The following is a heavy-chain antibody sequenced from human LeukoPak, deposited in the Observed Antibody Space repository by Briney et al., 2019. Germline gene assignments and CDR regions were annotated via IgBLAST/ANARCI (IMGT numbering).Heavy chain of an antibody. V-gene: IGHV3-66*01. D-gene: IGHD4-17*01. Sequence: PRGSLRLSCVLSGLTVSSTHMSWVRQAPGKGLEWVAVIYSGGTTNYADSVKGRFIVYRDSSKNTLYLQMNSLRAEDTAVYYCASKVTTGYWGQGTLVTVSS. J-gene: IGHJ4*02. CDR2: IYSGGTT. CDR1: GLTVSSTH. CDR3: ASKVTTGY.